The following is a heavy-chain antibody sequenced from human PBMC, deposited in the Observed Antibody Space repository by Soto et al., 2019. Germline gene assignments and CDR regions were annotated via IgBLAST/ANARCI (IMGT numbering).Heavy chain of an antibody. V-gene: IGHV4-31*03. J-gene: IGHJ3*02. CDR1: GGSISSGGYY. CDR3: ARGDAIHYCSSTSCFDAFDI. CDR2: IYYSGST. D-gene: IGHD2-2*01. Sequence: QVQLQESGPGLVKPSQTLSLTCTVSGGSISSGGYYWSWIRQHPGKGLEWIGYIYYSGSTYYNPSLKCRVTISVDTSKNQFSLKLSSVTAADTAVYYCARGDAIHYCSSTSCFDAFDIWGQGTMVTVSS.